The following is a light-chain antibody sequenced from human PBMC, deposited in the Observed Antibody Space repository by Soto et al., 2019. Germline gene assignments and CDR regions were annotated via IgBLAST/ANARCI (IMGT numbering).Light chain of an antibody. V-gene: IGKV3-20*01. Sequence: EIVGQDSRCTLWLSLGDRTTLSCRASQNVSSSYLAWYQQKPGQTPRLLIYGASSRATGTPDRISGGGSGTHFTLTISRLEPEDFAVYYCQLYATLPITFAQGTRLEIK. CDR2: GAS. CDR1: QNVSSSY. J-gene: IGKJ5*01. CDR3: QLYATLPIT.